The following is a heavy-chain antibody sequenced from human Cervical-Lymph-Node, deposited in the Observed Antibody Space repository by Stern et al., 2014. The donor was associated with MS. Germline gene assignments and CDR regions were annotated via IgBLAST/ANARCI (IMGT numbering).Heavy chain of an antibody. J-gene: IGHJ6*02. CDR1: GGTFNVYA. CDR3: ARDGRHRDNYGLDV. CDR2: IITIFGTA. Sequence: MQLVESGAEVKKPGSSVKVSCQASGGTFNVYAINWLRQAPGQGLEWMGGIITIFGTANYAQKFQGRVTITADESTRTSSMQLSSLRSNDTAVYYCARDGRHRDNYGLDVWGQGTTVIVSS. V-gene: IGHV1-69*01. D-gene: IGHD2-15*01.